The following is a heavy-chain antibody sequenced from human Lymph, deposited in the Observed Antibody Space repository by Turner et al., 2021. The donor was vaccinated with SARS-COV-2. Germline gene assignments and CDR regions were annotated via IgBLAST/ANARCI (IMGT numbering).Heavy chain of an antibody. V-gene: IGHV3-30*04. D-gene: IGHD3-10*01. Sequence: QVQLLESGGGVVQPGRSLRLSCAASEFTFSTYAIYWVRQDPGKGLEWVAVISYDGSNKYYADSVKGRFTISRDNSKNTLYLQMNSLRAEDTAVYYCARYASGGYFYYGMDVWGQGTTVTVSS. CDR2: ISYDGSNK. CDR3: ARYASGGYFYYGMDV. J-gene: IGHJ6*02. CDR1: EFTFSTYA.